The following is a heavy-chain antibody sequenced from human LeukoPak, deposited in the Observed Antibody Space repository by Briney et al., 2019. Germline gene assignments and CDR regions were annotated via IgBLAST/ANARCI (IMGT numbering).Heavy chain of an antibody. J-gene: IGHJ4*02. CDR1: GGTFSSYA. Sequence: SVKVSCKASGGTFSSYAISWVRQAPGQGLEWMGRIIPILGIANYAQKFQGRVTITADKSTSTAYMELSSLRSEDTAVYYCASVEMATLLDYWGQGTLATVSS. CDR3: ASVEMATLLDY. CDR2: IIPILGIA. V-gene: IGHV1-69*04. D-gene: IGHD5-24*01.